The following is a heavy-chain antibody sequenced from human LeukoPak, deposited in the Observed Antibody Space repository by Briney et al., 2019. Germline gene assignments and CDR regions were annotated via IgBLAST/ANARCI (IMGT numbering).Heavy chain of an antibody. CDR1: GGSISSQNW. CDR2: IFHSGSA. V-gene: IGHV4-4*02. D-gene: IGHD2-2*02. CDR3: AKGDIPNWFDP. J-gene: IGHJ5*02. Sequence: SETLSLTCAVSGGSISSQNWWSWVRQPAGKGLEWIGEIFHSGSAHYDPSLKSRVTISVDKSKNQFSLNLSSVTAADTAVYYCAKGDIPNWFDPWGQGSLFTVSS.